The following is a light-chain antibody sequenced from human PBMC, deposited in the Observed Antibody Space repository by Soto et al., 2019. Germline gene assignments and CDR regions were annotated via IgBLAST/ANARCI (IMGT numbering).Light chain of an antibody. J-gene: IGLJ3*02. V-gene: IGLV2-14*01. CDR2: EVS. CDR3: SSYTSSSALGV. CDR1: NSDVGGYDY. Sequence: QAVLTQPASVSGSPGQSITISCTGTNSDVGGYDYVSWYQQHPGKAPKLMIYEVSHRPSGVSNRFSGSRSGNTASLTISGLQAGDEADYCCSSYTSSSALGVFGGGTKLTV.